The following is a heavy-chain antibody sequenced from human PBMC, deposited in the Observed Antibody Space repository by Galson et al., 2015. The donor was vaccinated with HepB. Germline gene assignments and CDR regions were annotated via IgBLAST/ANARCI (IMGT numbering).Heavy chain of an antibody. J-gene: IGHJ3*02. CDR1: GFTVSSNY. CDR2: IYSGGST. D-gene: IGHD6-19*01. V-gene: IGHV3-66*01. CDR3: ARTAVAGTPGAFDI. Sequence: SLRLSCAASGFTVSSNYMSWVRQAPGKGLEWVSVIYSGGSTYYADSVKGRFTISRDNSKNTLYLQMNSLRAEDTAVYYCARTAVAGTPGAFDIWGQGTMVTVSS.